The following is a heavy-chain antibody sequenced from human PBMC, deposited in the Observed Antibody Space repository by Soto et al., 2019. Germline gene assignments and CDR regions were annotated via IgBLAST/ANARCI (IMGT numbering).Heavy chain of an antibody. CDR1: GDTFSFYT. CDR3: AASYGSGYRAFDY. Sequence: QVQLVQSGTEVKKPGSSVKVSCKASGDTFSFYTINWVRQAPGLGLEWVGRINPIVSMSNYAQKFQGRVSMTADKSTSTAYMELRRLRSDDTAMYFCAASYGSGYRAFDYCGQGALVIVSS. J-gene: IGHJ4*02. D-gene: IGHD3-10*01. CDR2: INPIVSMS. V-gene: IGHV1-69*02.